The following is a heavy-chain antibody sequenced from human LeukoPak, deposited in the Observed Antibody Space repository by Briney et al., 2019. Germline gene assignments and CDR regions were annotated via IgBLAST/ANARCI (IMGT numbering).Heavy chain of an antibody. Sequence: PSETLSLTCTVSGGSISSGGYYWSWIRQPPGEGLEWIGYIYYSGSTYYHPSLKSRVTISLDTSKNQFSLKLSSVTAADTAVYYCAKDIPAAIGYWGQGTLVTVSS. D-gene: IGHD2-2*02. CDR1: GGSISSGGYY. CDR2: IYYSGST. J-gene: IGHJ4*02. CDR3: AKDIPAAIGY. V-gene: IGHV4-30-4*01.